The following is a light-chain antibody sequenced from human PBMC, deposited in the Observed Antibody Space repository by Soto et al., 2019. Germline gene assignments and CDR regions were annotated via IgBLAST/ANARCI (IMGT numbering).Light chain of an antibody. J-gene: IGKJ4*01. CDR3: QQYGSSPLT. CDR2: GAS. CDR1: QSVSSSF. Sequence: ELVLTQSPGTLSLSPGERATLSCRASQSVSSSFLAWYQQKPGQAPRLLIYGASSRATGIPDRFSGSGSGTDFTLTISRLEPEDVAVYYCQQYGSSPLTFGGVNKVEIK. V-gene: IGKV3-20*01.